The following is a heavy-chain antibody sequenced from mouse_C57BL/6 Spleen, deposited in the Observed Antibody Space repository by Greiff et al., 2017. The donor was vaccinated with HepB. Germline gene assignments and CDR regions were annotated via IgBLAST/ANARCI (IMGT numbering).Heavy chain of an antibody. D-gene: IGHD1-3*01. CDR3: AREGILLKVDY. CDR1: GYAFSSYW. Sequence: VKLQQSGAELVKPGASVKISCKASGYAFSSYWMNWVKQRPGKGLEWIGQIYPGDGDTNYNGKFKGKATLTADKSSSTAYMQLSSLTSEDSAVYFCAREGILLKVDYWGQGTTLTVSS. CDR2: IYPGDGDT. V-gene: IGHV1-80*01. J-gene: IGHJ2*01.